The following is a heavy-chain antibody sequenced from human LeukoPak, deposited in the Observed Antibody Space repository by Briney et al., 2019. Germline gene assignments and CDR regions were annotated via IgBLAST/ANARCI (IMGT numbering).Heavy chain of an antibody. V-gene: IGHV1-2*02. Sequence: ASVKVSCKASGYTFTGYYMHWVRQAPGQGLEWMGWINPNSGGTNYAQKFQGRVTMTRDTSISTAHMELSRLRSDDTAVYYCAREEQHDSSGYYDGAVDYWGQGTLVTVSS. D-gene: IGHD3-22*01. CDR3: AREEQHDSSGYYDGAVDY. J-gene: IGHJ4*02. CDR1: GYTFTGYY. CDR2: INPNSGGT.